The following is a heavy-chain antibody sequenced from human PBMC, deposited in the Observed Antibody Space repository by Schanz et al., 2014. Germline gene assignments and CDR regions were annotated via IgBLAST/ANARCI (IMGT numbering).Heavy chain of an antibody. Sequence: QVQLQESGPGLVKPSETLSLTCTVSGDSVNSNYWNWIRQPPGKGLEWIGYIYYSGSTYYNPSLKRRVTISVDTSKNQFSLMLGPVTAADTAVYYCARAAGPVDYWGQGTLVTVSS. CDR2: IYYSGST. CDR1: GDSVNSNY. CDR3: ARAAGPVDY. D-gene: IGHD6-13*01. V-gene: IGHV4-59*02. J-gene: IGHJ4*02.